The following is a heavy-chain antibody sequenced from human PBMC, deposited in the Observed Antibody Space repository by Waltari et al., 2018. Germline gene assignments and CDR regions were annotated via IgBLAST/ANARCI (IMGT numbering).Heavy chain of an antibody. Sequence: EVQLVESGGGLVQPGRSLRLSCAASGFTFDDYAMHWVRQAPGKGLEWVSGISWNSGSIGYADSVKGRFTISRDNAKNSLYLQMNSLRAEDTALYYCAKAQYSSSWYGVDYWGQGTLVTVSS. CDR3: AKAQYSSSWYGVDY. D-gene: IGHD6-13*01. J-gene: IGHJ4*02. V-gene: IGHV3-9*01. CDR1: GFTFDDYA. CDR2: ISWNSGSI.